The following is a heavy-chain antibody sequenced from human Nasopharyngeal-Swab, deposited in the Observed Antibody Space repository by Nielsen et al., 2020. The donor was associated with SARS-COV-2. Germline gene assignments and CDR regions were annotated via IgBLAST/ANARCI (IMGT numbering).Heavy chain of an antibody. CDR3: ARIYDSSV. V-gene: IGHV4-39*07. D-gene: IGHD3-22*01. Sequence: SETLFLTCTVSGGSISSSSYYWGWIRQPPGKGLEWIGSIYYSGSTYYNPSLKSRVTISVDTSKNQFSLKLSSVTAADTAVYYCARIYDSSVWGQGTLVTVSS. J-gene: IGHJ4*02. CDR2: IYYSGST. CDR1: GGSISSSSYY.